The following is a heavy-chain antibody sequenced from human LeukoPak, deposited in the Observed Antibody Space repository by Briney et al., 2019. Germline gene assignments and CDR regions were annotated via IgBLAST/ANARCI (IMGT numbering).Heavy chain of an antibody. D-gene: IGHD6-19*01. J-gene: IGHJ5*02. Sequence: ASVKVSCKVSGYTLTELSMHWVRQAPGKGLEWMGSFDPEDGETIYAQKFQGRVTMTEDTSTDTANMELSSLRSEDTAVYYCATVGAVAHYPFWFDPWGQGTLVTVSS. CDR3: ATVGAVAHYPFWFDP. V-gene: IGHV1-24*01. CDR2: FDPEDGET. CDR1: GYTLTELS.